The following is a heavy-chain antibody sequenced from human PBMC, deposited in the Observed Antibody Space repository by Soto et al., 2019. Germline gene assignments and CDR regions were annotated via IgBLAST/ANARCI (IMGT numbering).Heavy chain of an antibody. J-gene: IGHJ4*02. D-gene: IGHD6-19*01. V-gene: IGHV3-21*01. CDR2: ISSSSSYI. CDR3: ARDRISGWYAFY. Sequence: EVQLVESGGGLVKPGGSLRLSCAASGFTFSSYSMSWVRQAPGKGLEWVSSISSSSSYIYYADSVKGRFTISRDNAKNSLYLQMNSLRAEDTAVYYCARDRISGWYAFYWGQGTLVTVSS. CDR1: GFTFSSYS.